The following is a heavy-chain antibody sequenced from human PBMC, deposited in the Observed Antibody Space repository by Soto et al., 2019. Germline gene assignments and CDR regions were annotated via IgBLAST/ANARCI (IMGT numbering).Heavy chain of an antibody. CDR3: ARDQYDILTGYDWFDP. D-gene: IGHD3-9*01. V-gene: IGHV4-61*08. J-gene: IGHJ5*02. CDR2: IYYSGTT. CDR1: GGSISSGGYY. Sequence: SETLSLTCTVSGGSISSGGYYWSWIRQHPGKGLEWIGYIYYSGTTNYNPSLKSRVTITRDTSKNQFSLKMTSVTAADTAVYYCARDQYDILTGYDWFDPWGQGILVTVSS.